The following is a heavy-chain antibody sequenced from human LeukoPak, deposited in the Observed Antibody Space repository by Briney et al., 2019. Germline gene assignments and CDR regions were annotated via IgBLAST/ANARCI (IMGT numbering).Heavy chain of an antibody. J-gene: IGHJ4*02. Sequence: GGSLRLSCAASGFTFSSYNMNWVRQAPGKGLEWVSYISSSSSTRYYADSVKGRFTISRDNAKNSLYLQMNSLRAEDTAVYYCAREFGFYDSSTLDYWGQGTLVTVSS. V-gene: IGHV3-48*04. CDR1: GFTFSSYN. D-gene: IGHD3-22*01. CDR2: ISSSSSTR. CDR3: AREFGFYDSSTLDY.